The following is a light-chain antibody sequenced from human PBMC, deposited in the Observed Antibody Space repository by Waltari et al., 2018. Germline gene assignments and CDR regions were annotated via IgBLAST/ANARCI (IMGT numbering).Light chain of an antibody. J-gene: IGKJ4*01. Sequence: EIVLTQSPAPLSLSPGERATLSCRASQSISTYLGWYQQKPGQAPRLLIYDASKRATDIPARFSGSGSGTDFTLAISSLEPEDFEVYYCQHRANWPLTFGGGTKVEIK. CDR3: QHRANWPLT. CDR2: DAS. CDR1: QSISTY. V-gene: IGKV3-11*01.